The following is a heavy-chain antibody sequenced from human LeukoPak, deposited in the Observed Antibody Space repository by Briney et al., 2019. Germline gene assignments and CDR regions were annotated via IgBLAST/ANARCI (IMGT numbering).Heavy chain of an antibody. V-gene: IGHV1-18*01. CDR1: GYTFTSYG. Sequence: ASVKVSCKASGYTFTSYGISWVRQAPGQGLEWMGWISAYNGNTNYAQKLQGRVTMTEDTSTDTAYMELSSLRSEDTAVYYCATNLCTNGVCYTRGPFDYWGQGTLVTVSS. J-gene: IGHJ4*02. CDR2: ISAYNGNT. D-gene: IGHD2-8*01. CDR3: ATNLCTNGVCYTRGPFDY.